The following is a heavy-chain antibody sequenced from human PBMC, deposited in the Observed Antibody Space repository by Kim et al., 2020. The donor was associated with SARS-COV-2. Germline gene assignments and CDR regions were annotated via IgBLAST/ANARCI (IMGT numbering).Heavy chain of an antibody. CDR1: DGSISSSSHY. V-gene: IGHV4-39*02. D-gene: IGHD3-10*01. J-gene: IGHJ2*01. CDR3: ARRPGGYYNGSGRNNWYFDL. Sequence: SETLSLTCTVSDGSISSSSHYWGWLRQPPGKGLEWIGNIYYTGSTSYNPSLKSRVTISVDTSKNHFSLRLTSVTAADTAVYYCARRPGGYYNGSGRNNWYFDLWGRGTLVTVSS. CDR2: IYYTGST.